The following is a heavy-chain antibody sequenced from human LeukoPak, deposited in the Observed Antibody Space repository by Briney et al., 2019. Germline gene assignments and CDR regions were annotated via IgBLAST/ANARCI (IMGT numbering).Heavy chain of an antibody. CDR1: GGSFSGYY. CDR3: ARGRGYDILTGPNYYYYGMDV. Sequence: SETLSLTCAVYGGSFSGYYWSWIRQPPGKGLEWIGEINHSGSTNYNPSLKSRVTISVDTSKNQFSLKLSSVTAADTAVYYCARGRGYDILTGPNYYYYGMDVWGKGTTVTVSS. J-gene: IGHJ6*04. CDR2: INHSGST. V-gene: IGHV4-34*01. D-gene: IGHD3-9*01.